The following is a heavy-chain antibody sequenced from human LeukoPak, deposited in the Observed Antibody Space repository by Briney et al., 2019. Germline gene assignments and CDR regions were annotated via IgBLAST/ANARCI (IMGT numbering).Heavy chain of an antibody. V-gene: IGHV3-33*01. CDR2: IWYDGSKK. Sequence: GGSLRLSCAASGFSFSNYGMHWVRQVPGKGLEWVAIIWYDGSKKYYADSVKGRFTISRDNSKNTLYLQMNSLRAEDTAVYYCAREETEQIATGYYFDYWGQGTLVTVSS. CDR3: AREETEQIATGYYFDY. CDR1: GFSFSNYG. J-gene: IGHJ4*02. D-gene: IGHD1/OR15-1a*01.